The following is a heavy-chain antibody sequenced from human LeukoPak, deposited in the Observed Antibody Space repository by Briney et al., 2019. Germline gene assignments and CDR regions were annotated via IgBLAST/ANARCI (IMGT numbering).Heavy chain of an antibody. D-gene: IGHD2-15*01. V-gene: IGHV1-18*01. CDR3: ARSYCSGGSCYSSDY. J-gene: IGHJ4*02. Sequence: ASVKVSCKASGYTFTSYGISWVRQAPGQGLEWMGWISAYNGNTNYAQKLQGRVTMTTDTSTSTAYMELRSLRSDDTAVYYYARSYCSGGSCYSSDYWGQGTLVTVSS. CDR2: ISAYNGNT. CDR1: GYTFTSYG.